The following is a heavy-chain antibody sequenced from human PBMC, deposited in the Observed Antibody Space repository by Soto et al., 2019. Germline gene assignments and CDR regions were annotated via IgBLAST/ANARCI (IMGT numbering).Heavy chain of an antibody. CDR3: TRGGDAYKNGH. CDR2: IYYSGST. J-gene: IGHJ4*02. D-gene: IGHD2-21*01. CDR1: GGSISSSSYY. Sequence: SETLSLTCTVSGGSISSSSYYWGWIRQPPGKGLEWIGIIYYSGSTNYNPSLKSRVTMSVDTSKNQFSLKLTSVNAADTAVYYCTRGGDAYKNGHWGQGTLVTV. V-gene: IGHV4-39*07.